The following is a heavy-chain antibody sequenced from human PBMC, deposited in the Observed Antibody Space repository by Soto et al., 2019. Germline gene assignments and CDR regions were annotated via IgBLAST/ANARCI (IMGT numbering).Heavy chain of an antibody. J-gene: IGHJ4*02. CDR3: AVNYYDSSGYGPNFDY. CDR2: IIPIFGTA. Sequence: RAPVKVSCKASGGTFSSYAISWVRQAPGQGLEWMGGIIPIFGTANYAQKFQGRVTITADKSTSTAYMELSSLRSEDTAVYYCAVNYYDSSGYGPNFDYWGQGTLVTV. V-gene: IGHV1-69*06. CDR1: GGTFSSYA. D-gene: IGHD3-22*01.